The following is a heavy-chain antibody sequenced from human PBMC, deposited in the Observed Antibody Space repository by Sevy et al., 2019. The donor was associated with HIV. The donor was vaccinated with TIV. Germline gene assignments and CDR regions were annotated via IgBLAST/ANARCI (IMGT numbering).Heavy chain of an antibody. V-gene: IGHV3-23*01. CDR3: AKDRIWELGDAFDI. D-gene: IGHD1-7*01. Sequence: GGSLRLSCAASGFTFSSYAMSWVRQAPGKGLEWVSGLSGNGGSTNYADSVKGRFALSRDNSKNTLYLQMNNRRAEDTAIYFCAKDRIWELGDAFDIWGQGTMVTVSS. CDR1: GFTFSSYA. CDR2: LSGNGGST. J-gene: IGHJ3*02.